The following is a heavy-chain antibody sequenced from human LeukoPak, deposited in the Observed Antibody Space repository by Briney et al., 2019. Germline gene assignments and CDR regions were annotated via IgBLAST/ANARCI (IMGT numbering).Heavy chain of an antibody. CDR1: GGSFSGYY. V-gene: IGHV4-34*01. Sequence: SETLSLTCAVYGGSFSGYYWSWIRQPPGKGLEWIGEINHSGSTNYNPSLKSRVTISVDTSKNQFSLKLSSVTAADTAVYYCARSSWGYAFDIWGQGTTLTVSS. J-gene: IGHJ3*02. CDR2: INHSGST. D-gene: IGHD3-16*01. CDR3: ARSSWGYAFDI.